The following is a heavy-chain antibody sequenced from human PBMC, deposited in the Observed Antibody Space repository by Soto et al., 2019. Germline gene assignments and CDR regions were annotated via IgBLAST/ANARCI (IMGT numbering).Heavy chain of an antibody. V-gene: IGHV3-23*01. CDR2: ISGSGGST. CDR1: GFTFSSYA. Sequence: GGSLRLSCAASGFTFSSYAMSWVRQAPGKGLEWVSAISGSGGSTYYADSVKGRFTISRDNSKNTLYLQMDSLRAEDTAVYYCAKDTTSWNYVGFDYWGQGTLVTVSS. CDR3: AKDTTSWNYVGFDY. D-gene: IGHD1-7*01. J-gene: IGHJ4*02.